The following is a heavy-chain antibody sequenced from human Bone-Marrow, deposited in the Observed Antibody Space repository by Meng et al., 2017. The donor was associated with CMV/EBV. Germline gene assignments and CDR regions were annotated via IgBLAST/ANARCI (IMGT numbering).Heavy chain of an antibody. CDR2: IKSKSDGGTT. V-gene: IGHV3-15*01. Sequence: GESLKISCAASGFTFSNAWMSWVRQAPGKGLEWVGRIKSKSDGGTTDYAAPVKGRFTISRDDSKNTLNLQMNSLKTADTAVYYCAREESGWSSWGQGTLVTVSS. CDR1: GFTFSNAW. J-gene: IGHJ5*02. D-gene: IGHD6-19*01. CDR3: AREESGWSS.